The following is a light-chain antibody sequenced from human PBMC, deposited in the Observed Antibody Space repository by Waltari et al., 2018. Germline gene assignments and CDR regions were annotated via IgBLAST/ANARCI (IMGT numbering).Light chain of an antibody. J-gene: IGKJ1*01. CDR1: QIIPNW. CDR2: AVS. CDR3: QQYSVYPWT. Sequence: DIEMSQSPPTLSASVGDRVTITCRASQIIPNWLAWYQQKPGKAPTLLMSAVSSLESGVPSRFSGTASGTEFTLTISSLQPDDFATYYCQQYSVYPWTFGQGTKVE. V-gene: IGKV1-5*03.